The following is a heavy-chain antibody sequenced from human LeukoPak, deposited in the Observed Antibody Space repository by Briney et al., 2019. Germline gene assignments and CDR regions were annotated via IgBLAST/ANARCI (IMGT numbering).Heavy chain of an antibody. CDR3: ARDAAAGSFIPVLGYFDY. Sequence: GASVKVSCKASGGTFSSYAISWVRQAPGQGLEWMGGIIPIFGTANYAQKFQGRVTITADESTSTAYMELSSLRSEDTAVYYCARDAAAGSFIPVLGYFDYWGQGTLVTVSS. J-gene: IGHJ4*02. CDR2: IIPIFGTA. D-gene: IGHD6-13*01. CDR1: GGTFSSYA. V-gene: IGHV1-69*13.